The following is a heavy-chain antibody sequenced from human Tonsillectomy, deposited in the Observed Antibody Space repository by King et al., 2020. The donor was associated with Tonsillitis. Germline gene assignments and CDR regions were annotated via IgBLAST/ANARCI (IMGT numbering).Heavy chain of an antibody. CDR1: GFTFSNYG. CDR3: GKDPGSSSPHDPPGY. Sequence: VQLVESGGGVVQPGRSLRLSCAASGFTFSNYGMHWVRQAPGKGLEWVAFISYDGSNTHYADSVKGRFTISRDNSKNTLSLQMNSLRPDDTAVFYCGKDPGSSSPHDPPGYWGQGTLVTVSS. J-gene: IGHJ4*02. CDR2: ISYDGSNT. V-gene: IGHV3-30*18.